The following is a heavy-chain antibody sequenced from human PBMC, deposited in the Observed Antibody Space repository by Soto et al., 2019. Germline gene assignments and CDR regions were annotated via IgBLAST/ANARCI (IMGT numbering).Heavy chain of an antibody. J-gene: IGHJ5*02. D-gene: IGHD3-10*01. Sequence: GGSLRLSCAASGFTFSSYAMSWVRQAPGKGLEWVAAISCGGGSTYYADSVKGRFTISRDNSKNTLYLQMNSLRAEDTAVYYCAKGLVWFSADWFDPWGQGTMVTVSS. V-gene: IGHV3-23*01. CDR1: GFTFSSYA. CDR3: AKGLVWFSADWFDP. CDR2: ISCGGGST.